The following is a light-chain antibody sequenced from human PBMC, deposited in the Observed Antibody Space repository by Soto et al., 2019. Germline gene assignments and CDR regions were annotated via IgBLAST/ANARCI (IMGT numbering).Light chain of an antibody. Sequence: QAVVPQPASVSGSPGQSITISCTGTSSDVGSYPLVSWYQQHPGEAPKLLIFEVFRRPSGVSNRFSGSKSGNTASLTISGLQAEDEAEYYCCSYAGSSSPYVFGTGTKLTVL. J-gene: IGLJ1*01. CDR1: SSDVGSYPL. V-gene: IGLV2-23*02. CDR2: EVF. CDR3: CSYAGSSSPYV.